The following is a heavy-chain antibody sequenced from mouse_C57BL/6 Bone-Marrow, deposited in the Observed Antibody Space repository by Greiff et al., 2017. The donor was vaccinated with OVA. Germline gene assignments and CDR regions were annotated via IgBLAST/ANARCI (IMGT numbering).Heavy chain of an antibody. J-gene: IGHJ3*01. Sequence: EVMLVESGGDLVKPGGSLKLSCAASGFTFSSYGMSWVRQTPDKRLEWVATISSGGSYTYYPDSVKGRFTISRDNDKNTLYLQMSSLKSEDTAMYYCARRERLRRGFAYWGQGTLVTVSA. D-gene: IGHD2-4*01. CDR3: ARRERLRRGFAY. CDR1: GFTFSSYG. CDR2: ISSGGSYT. V-gene: IGHV5-6*02.